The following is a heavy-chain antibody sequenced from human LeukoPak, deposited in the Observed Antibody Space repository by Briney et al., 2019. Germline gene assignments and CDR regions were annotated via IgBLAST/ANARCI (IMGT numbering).Heavy chain of an antibody. V-gene: IGHV3-53*04. D-gene: IGHD2-2*01. CDR3: ASADCSRTSCSPFVAFDI. CDR1: GFSFRNYW. J-gene: IGHJ3*02. Sequence: GGSLRLSCAASGFSFRNYWMSWVRQAPGKGLEWVSVIYSGGSTYYADSVKGRFTISRHNSKNTLYLQMNSLRAEDTAVYYCASADCSRTSCSPFVAFDIWGQGTMVTVSS. CDR2: IYSGGST.